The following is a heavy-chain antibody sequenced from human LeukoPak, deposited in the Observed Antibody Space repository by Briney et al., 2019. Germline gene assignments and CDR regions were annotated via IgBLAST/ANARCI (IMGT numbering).Heavy chain of an antibody. D-gene: IGHD3-10*01. Sequence: SETLSLTCTVSGGSISPLYWGWIRQPPGKGLEFIGYIYYSGTTNYNPSLRSRVTLSVDTSKNQFSLKLSSVTAADTAVYYRARGGVAAKYYFDYWGPGTLVTVPS. CDR2: IYYSGTT. J-gene: IGHJ4*02. CDR3: ARGGVAAKYYFDY. V-gene: IGHV4-59*11. CDR1: GGSISPLY.